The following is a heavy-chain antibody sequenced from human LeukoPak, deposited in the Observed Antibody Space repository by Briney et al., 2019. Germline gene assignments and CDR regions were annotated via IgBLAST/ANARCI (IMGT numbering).Heavy chain of an antibody. CDR2: IYYSGST. J-gene: IGHJ4*02. V-gene: IGHV4-39*01. Sequence: SETLSLTCTVSGGSISSSSYYWGWIRQPPGKGLEWIGSIYYSGSTYYNPSLKSRVTISVDTSKNQFSLKLSSVTAADTAVYYCARRYHAGYSSSQYYFDYWGQGTLVTGSS. CDR1: GGSISSSSYY. CDR3: ARRYHAGYSSSQYYFDY. D-gene: IGHD6-13*01.